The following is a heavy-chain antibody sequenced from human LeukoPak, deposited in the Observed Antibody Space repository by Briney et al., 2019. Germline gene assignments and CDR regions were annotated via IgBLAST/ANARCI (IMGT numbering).Heavy chain of an antibody. J-gene: IGHJ4*02. CDR3: ARDTSSVTGTGLDS. CDR2: IYYSGST. D-gene: IGHD6-19*01. Sequence: SETLSLTCTVSGGSISSYYWSWIRQPPGKGLEWIGYIYYSGSTNYNPSLKSRVTISLDTSKNQFSLNLASVTAADTAVYYCARDTSSVTGTGLDSWGQGIVVTVSS. CDR1: GGSISSYY. V-gene: IGHV4-59*01.